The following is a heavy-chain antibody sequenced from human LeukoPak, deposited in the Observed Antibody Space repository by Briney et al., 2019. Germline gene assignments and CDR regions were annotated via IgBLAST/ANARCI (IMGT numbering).Heavy chain of an antibody. CDR3: ARYFRQPGTFYLDH. CDR2: IYYSGST. CDR1: GASISSDY. Sequence: SETLSLTCTVSGASISSDYWTWIRQPPGMGLEWIGYIYYSGSTNYNPSLKSRVTMSVDTSRNQFSLDLPSVTAADSAVYYCARYFRQPGTFYLDHWGQGTLVTVSS. V-gene: IGHV4-59*01. D-gene: IGHD2/OR15-2a*01. J-gene: IGHJ4*02.